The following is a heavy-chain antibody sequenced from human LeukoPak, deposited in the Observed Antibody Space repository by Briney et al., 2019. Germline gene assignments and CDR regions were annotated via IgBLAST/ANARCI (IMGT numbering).Heavy chain of an antibody. CDR3: ARGRTPYCGGDCYSYYYYMDV. V-gene: IGHV3-7*01. J-gene: IGHJ6*03. CDR1: GFTFSSYW. D-gene: IGHD2-21*01. Sequence: GGSLRLSCAASGFTFSSYWMSWVRQAPGKGLEWVANIKQDGSEEYYVDSVKGRFTISRDNAKNSLYLQMNSLRAEDTAVYYCARGRTPYCGGDCYSYYYYMDVWGKGTTVTVSS. CDR2: IKQDGSEE.